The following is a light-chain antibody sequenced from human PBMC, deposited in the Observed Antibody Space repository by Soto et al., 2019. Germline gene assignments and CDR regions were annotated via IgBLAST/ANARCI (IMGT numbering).Light chain of an antibody. CDR3: QQRSNWPPEIT. Sequence: EIVLTQSPGTLSLSPGERATLSCRASQSVSSSSLAWYQQKPGQAPRLLIYDASNRATGIPARFSGSGSGTDFTLTISSLEPEDFAVYYCQQRSNWPPEITFGQGTRLEVK. CDR2: DAS. CDR1: QSVSSSS. V-gene: IGKV3D-20*02. J-gene: IGKJ5*01.